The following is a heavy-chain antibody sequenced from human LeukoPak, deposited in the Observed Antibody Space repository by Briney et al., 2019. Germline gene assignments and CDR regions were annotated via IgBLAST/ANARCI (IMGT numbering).Heavy chain of an antibody. J-gene: IGHJ5*02. Sequence: ASVKVSCKASGYSSTNYGISWVRQAPGQGLEWMGWIHIYRGNTNYAQKFRGRVTMTTDTSTSTAYMEVRGLRSDDTAMYYCARDVGITVADSFDPWGQGTLVTVSS. CDR2: IHIYRGNT. V-gene: IGHV1-18*01. CDR1: GYSSTNYG. D-gene: IGHD6-13*01. CDR3: ARDVGITVADSFDP.